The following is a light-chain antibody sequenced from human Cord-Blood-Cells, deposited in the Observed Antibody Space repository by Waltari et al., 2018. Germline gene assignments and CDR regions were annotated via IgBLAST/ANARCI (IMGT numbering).Light chain of an antibody. CDR3: QQYNSYWT. J-gene: IGKJ1*01. CDR2: KAS. Sequence: DIQMTQSPSTLSASVGDNVTITCRASQSISSWLAWYQQKPGKAPKLLIYKASSLESGVPSRFSGSGSGTEFTLTISSLQPDDFATYYCQQYNSYWTFGQGTKVEIK. V-gene: IGKV1-5*03. CDR1: QSISSW.